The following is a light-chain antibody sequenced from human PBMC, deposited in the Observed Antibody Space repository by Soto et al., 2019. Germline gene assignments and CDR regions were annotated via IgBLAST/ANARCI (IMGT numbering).Light chain of an antibody. CDR1: SSDVGNYNL. V-gene: IGLV2-23*03. J-gene: IGLJ2*01. Sequence: QSALTQPASVSGSPGQSITISCTGTSSDVGNYNLVSWYQQHPGKAPKLMIYEGSKRPSGVSNRFSGSKSDNTASLTISGLQAEDEADYYCCSYAGSSTFVVFGGGTKLTVL. CDR2: EGS. CDR3: CSYAGSSTFVV.